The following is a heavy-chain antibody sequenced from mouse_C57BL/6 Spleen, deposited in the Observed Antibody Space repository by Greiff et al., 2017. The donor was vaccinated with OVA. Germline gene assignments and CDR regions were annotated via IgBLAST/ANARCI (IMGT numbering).Heavy chain of an antibody. D-gene: IGHD2-4*01. J-gene: IGHJ2*01. CDR2: IDPSDSYT. CDR3: ARRGDYDGDYFDY. CDR1: GYTFTSYW. Sequence: QVQLQQPGAELVRPGTSVKLSCKASGYTFTSYWMHWVKQRPGQGLEWIGGIDPSDSYTNYNQKFKGKATLTVDTSSSTAYMQLSSLTSEDSAVYYCARRGDYDGDYFDYWGQGTTLTVSS. V-gene: IGHV1-59*01.